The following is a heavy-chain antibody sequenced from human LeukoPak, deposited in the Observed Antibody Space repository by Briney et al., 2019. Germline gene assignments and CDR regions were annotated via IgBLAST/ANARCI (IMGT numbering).Heavy chain of an antibody. Sequence: GGSLRLSCEVSGFTFTDYWVNWVRQAPGKGPEWVASIRQDGSEKTYVDSVKGRFTISRDNTKNSLSLQLNGLRAEDTAVYYCARDGTAAGLYFDLWGQGTLVTVSS. V-gene: IGHV3-7*01. D-gene: IGHD6-13*01. CDR2: IRQDGSEK. CDR1: GFTFTDYW. J-gene: IGHJ4*01. CDR3: ARDGTAAGLYFDL.